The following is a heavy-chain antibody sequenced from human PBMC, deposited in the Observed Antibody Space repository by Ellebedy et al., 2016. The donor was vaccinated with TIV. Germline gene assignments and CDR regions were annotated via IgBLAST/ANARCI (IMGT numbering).Heavy chain of an antibody. Sequence: GGSLRLXXAASGFPLINYAMNWVRQAPGKGLEWVAVISGDGVNTYYADSVKGRFTVSRDNSENTLYLQLNSLKAEDTAVYYCAKDHCTTTDCDCAQWGQGTLVAVSS. CDR2: ISGDGVNT. V-gene: IGHV3-23*01. CDR1: GFPLINYA. D-gene: IGHD2-21*01. J-gene: IGHJ4*02. CDR3: AKDHCTTTDCDCAQ.